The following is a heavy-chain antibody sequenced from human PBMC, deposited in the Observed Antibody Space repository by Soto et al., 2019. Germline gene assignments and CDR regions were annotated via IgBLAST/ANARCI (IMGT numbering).Heavy chain of an antibody. Sequence: EVQLVESGGGLVQPGGSLRLSCAASGFTFSSYAMHWVRQAPGKGLEYVSAISSNGGSTYYANSVKGRFTISRDNSKNTLYLQMGSLRAEDMAVYYCARGLGARIAVAAFDAFDIRGQGTMVTVSS. J-gene: IGHJ3*02. CDR1: GFTFSSYA. D-gene: IGHD6-19*01. CDR3: ARGLGARIAVAAFDAFDI. V-gene: IGHV3-64*01. CDR2: ISSNGGST.